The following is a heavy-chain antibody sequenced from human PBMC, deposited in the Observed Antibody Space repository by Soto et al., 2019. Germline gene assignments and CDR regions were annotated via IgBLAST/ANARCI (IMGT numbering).Heavy chain of an antibody. V-gene: IGHV3-48*01. Sequence: PGGSLRLSCAASGFTFSSYSMNWVRQAPGKGLEWVSYISSSSSTIYYADSVKGRFTISRDNAKNSLYLQMNSLRAEDTAVYYCAGGCSSTSCPTDYWGQGTLVTVPS. J-gene: IGHJ4*02. CDR1: GFTFSSYS. CDR3: AGGCSSTSCPTDY. D-gene: IGHD2-2*01. CDR2: ISSSSSTI.